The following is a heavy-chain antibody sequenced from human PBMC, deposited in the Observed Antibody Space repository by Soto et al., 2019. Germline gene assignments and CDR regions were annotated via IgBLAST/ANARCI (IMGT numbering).Heavy chain of an antibody. CDR2: IYDSGSS. J-gene: IGHJ4*02. V-gene: IGHV4-30-4*01. CDR1: GASISSGDYF. D-gene: IGHD5-12*01. CDR3: AREKGYISGPKNFDY. Sequence: SETLSLTCTVSGASISSGDYFWSWIRQSPGKGLEWIEYIYDSGSSYYNPSLKSRVTMSVDTSKNQFSLKLRSVTAADTAVYYCAREKGYISGPKNFDYWGQGTLVTVSS.